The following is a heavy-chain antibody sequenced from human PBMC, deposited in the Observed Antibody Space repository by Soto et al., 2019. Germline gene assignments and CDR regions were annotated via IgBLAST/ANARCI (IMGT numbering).Heavy chain of an antibody. J-gene: IGHJ4*02. D-gene: IGHD6-13*01. CDR3: ARGRGAAALYYFDY. V-gene: IGHV4-34*01. CDR1: GGSFSGYY. CDR2: INHSGST. Sequence: SETLSLTCAVYGGSFSGYYWSWIRQLPGKGLEWIGEINHSGSTNYNPSLKSRVTISVDTSKNQFSLKLSSVTAADTAVYYCARGRGAAALYYFDYWGQGTLVTVSS.